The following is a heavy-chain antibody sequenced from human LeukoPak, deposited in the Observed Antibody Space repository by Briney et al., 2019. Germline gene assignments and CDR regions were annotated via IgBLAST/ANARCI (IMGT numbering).Heavy chain of an antibody. Sequence: SETLSLTCTVSGGSINSYYWSWIRQPPGKGLEWIGYIYYSGSTNYNPSLKSRVTISVDTSKNQFSLKLSSVTAADTGVYYCATYNYGYYFGYWGQGTLVTVSS. J-gene: IGHJ4*02. CDR1: GGSINSYY. D-gene: IGHD5-18*01. CDR2: IYYSGST. V-gene: IGHV4-59*08. CDR3: ATYNYGYYFGY.